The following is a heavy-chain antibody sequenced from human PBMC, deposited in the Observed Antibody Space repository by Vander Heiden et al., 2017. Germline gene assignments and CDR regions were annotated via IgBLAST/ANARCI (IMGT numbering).Heavy chain of an antibody. CDR3: ARGQNYYDSSGYSLHYYYYYGMDV. V-gene: IGHV1-69*01. J-gene: IGHJ6*02. D-gene: IGHD3-22*01. Sequence: QVQLVQSGAEVKKPGSSVKVSCKAAGGTFSSYAISWVRQPPGQGLGWIGGIIPIFGTATYAQKFQGRVTITADESTSTAYMELSSLRSEDTAVYYCARGQNYYDSSGYSLHYYYYYGMDVWGQGTTVTVSS. CDR1: GGTFSSYA. CDR2: IIPIFGTA.